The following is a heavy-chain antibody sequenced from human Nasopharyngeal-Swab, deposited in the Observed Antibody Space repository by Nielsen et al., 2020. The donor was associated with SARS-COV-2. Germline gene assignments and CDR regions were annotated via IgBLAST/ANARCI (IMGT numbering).Heavy chain of an antibody. J-gene: IGHJ4*02. D-gene: IGHD3-3*01. CDR2: INHSGST. Sequence: GQRLERIGEINHSGSTNYNPSLKSRLTISVDTSKNQFSLKLSSVTAADTAVYYCVRRPYDFWSGYYDYYFDYWGQGTLVTVSS. CDR3: VRRPYDFWSGYYDYYFDY. V-gene: IGHV4-34*01.